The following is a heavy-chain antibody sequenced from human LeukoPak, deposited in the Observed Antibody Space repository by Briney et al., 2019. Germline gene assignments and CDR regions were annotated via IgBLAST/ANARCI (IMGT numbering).Heavy chain of an antibody. V-gene: IGHV4-4*07. CDR1: GGSISSYY. Sequence: SETLSLTCTVSGGSISSYYWSWIRQPAGKGLEWIGRIYTSGSTNYSPSLKSRVTMSVDTSKNQFSLKLSSVTAADTAVYYCARAKSHYGSGSISYYYYMDVWGKGTTVTISS. CDR3: ARAKSHYGSGSISYYYYMDV. D-gene: IGHD3-10*01. CDR2: IYTSGST. J-gene: IGHJ6*03.